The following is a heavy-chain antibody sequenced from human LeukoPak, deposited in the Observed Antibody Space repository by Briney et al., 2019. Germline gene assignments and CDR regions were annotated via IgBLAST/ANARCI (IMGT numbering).Heavy chain of an antibody. D-gene: IGHD2-21*02. CDR3: ARDFEVVTAIPWYFDY. CDR1: GYTFTGYY. V-gene: IGHV1-2*02. Sequence: ASVKVSCKTSGYTFTGYYMHWVRQAPGQGLEWMGWINPNSGGADYAQKFQGRITMTRDTSISTAYMELSRLRSDDTAVYYCARDFEVVTAIPWYFDYWGQGTLVTVSS. CDR2: INPNSGGA. J-gene: IGHJ4*02.